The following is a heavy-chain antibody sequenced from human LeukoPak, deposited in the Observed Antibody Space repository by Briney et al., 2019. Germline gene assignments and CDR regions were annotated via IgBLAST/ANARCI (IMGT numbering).Heavy chain of an antibody. Sequence: AGSLRLSCAASGFTFSSYSMNWVRQAPGEGVEGVSYISSSSSPIYYADHVKGRFTISRENAKNSLYLQMNSLRAEDTAVYYCARGAWRGYDFWRGQIDYWGQGTLVTVSS. CDR1: GFTFSSYS. CDR3: ARGAWRGYDFWRGQIDY. CDR2: ISSSSSPI. V-gene: IGHV3-48*01. J-gene: IGHJ4*02. D-gene: IGHD3-3*01.